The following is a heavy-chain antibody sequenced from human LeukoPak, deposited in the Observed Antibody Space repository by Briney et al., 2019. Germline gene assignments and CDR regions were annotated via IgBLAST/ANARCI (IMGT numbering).Heavy chain of an antibody. CDR2: ISHDGGNQ. CDR3: AQEDYFGSGSYPSH. CDR1: GFPFSSYG. D-gene: IGHD3-10*01. Sequence: GGSLTLSCAASGFPFSSYGMHWVRQAPGKGLEWVAVISHDGGNQYYADSVKGRFTTSRDNSKNTLYLQMNSLRAEDTAVYYCAQEDYFGSGSYPSHWGQGTLVTVSS. V-gene: IGHV3-30*18. J-gene: IGHJ4*02.